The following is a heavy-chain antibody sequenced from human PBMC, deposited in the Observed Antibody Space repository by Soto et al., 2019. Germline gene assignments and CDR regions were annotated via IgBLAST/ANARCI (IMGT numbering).Heavy chain of an antibody. CDR3: ARDSMRGRVDP. Sequence: EVKLVESGGGLVQPGGSLRLSCAASGFTFSTSGMHWVRQARGRGLVWVSRIESDGRGTTYADSWTGRFTISRDNAKNTLYLQMNSLRAEDTAVYYCARDSMRGRVDPWRQGTLVTVSS. J-gene: IGHJ5*02. CDR2: IESDGRGT. V-gene: IGHV3-74*01. D-gene: IGHD2-8*01. CDR1: GFTFSTSG.